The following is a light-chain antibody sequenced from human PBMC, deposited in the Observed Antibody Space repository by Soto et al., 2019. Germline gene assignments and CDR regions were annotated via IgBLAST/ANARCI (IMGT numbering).Light chain of an antibody. J-gene: IGKJ5*01. Sequence: TVVTQSPATLSLSPGERATLSCKASQSVSSYLAWYQQKPGQAPRLLIYDASNRATGIPARFSGSGSGTDFTLTISSLEPEDFAVYYCQQRSNWISFGQGTRLEIK. CDR1: QSVSSY. CDR3: QQRSNWIS. CDR2: DAS. V-gene: IGKV3-11*01.